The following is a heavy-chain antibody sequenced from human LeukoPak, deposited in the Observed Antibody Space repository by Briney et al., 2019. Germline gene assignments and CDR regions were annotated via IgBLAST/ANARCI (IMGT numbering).Heavy chain of an antibody. V-gene: IGHV3-30-3*01. CDR3: ARDYNGCDY. CDR2: ISYDGSNK. J-gene: IGHJ4*02. Sequence: GGSLRLSCAASGFTFSSYAMHWVRQAPGKGLEWVAVISYDGSNKYYADSVKGRFTVSRDNAKNSLYLQMNSLRAEDTAVYYCARDYNGCDYWGQGTLVTVSS. CDR1: GFTFSSYA. D-gene: IGHD2-8*01.